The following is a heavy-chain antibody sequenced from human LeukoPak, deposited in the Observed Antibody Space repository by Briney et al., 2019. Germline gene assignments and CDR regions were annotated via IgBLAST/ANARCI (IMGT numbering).Heavy chain of an antibody. V-gene: IGHV1-2*04. CDR1: GYAFTEYA. Sequence: ASVKVSCKASGYAFTEYAMNWVRQAPGQGLEWMGWINPNSGGTNYAQKFQGWVTMTRDTSISTAYMELSRLRSDDAAVYYCAREPLGRTRYYYYYGMDVWGQGTTVTASS. J-gene: IGHJ6*02. CDR2: INPNSGGT. CDR3: AREPLGRTRYYYYYGMDV. D-gene: IGHD7-27*01.